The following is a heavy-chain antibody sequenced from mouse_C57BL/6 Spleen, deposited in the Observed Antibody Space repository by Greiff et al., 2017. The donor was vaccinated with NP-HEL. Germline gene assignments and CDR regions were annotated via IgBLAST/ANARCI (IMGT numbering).Heavy chain of an antibody. CDR3: ARSGDYDVRYAMDY. V-gene: IGHV1-50*01. CDR1: GYTFTSYW. CDR2: IDPSDSYT. J-gene: IGHJ4*01. D-gene: IGHD2-4*01. Sequence: QVQLQQPGAELVKPGASVKLSCKASGYTFTSYWMQWVKQRPGQGLEWIGEIDPSDSYTNYNQKFKGKATLTVDTSSSTAYMQRSSLTSEDSAVYYCARSGDYDVRYAMDYWGQGTSVTVSS.